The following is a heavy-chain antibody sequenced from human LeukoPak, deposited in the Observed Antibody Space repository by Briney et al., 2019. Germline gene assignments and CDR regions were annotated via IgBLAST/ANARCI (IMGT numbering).Heavy chain of an antibody. CDR2: IYYSGST. D-gene: IGHD3-22*01. J-gene: IGHJ3*02. V-gene: IGHV4-59*01. CDR1: GGSISSYY. CDR3: ARSSSYYDSSGYYYYAAFDT. Sequence: SGTLSLTCTVSGGSISSYYWSWIRQPPGKGLEWIGYIYYSGSTNYNPSLKSRVTISVDTSKNQFSLKLSSVTAADTAVYYCARSSSYYDSSGYYYYAAFDTWGQGTMVTVSS.